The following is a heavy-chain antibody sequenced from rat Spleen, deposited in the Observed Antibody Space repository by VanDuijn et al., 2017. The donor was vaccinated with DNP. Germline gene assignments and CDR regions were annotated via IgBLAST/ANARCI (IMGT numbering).Heavy chain of an antibody. D-gene: IGHD1-11*01. V-gene: IGHV3-1*01. J-gene: IGHJ2*01. CDR3: ARMHYGCDK. CDR2: ISYSGST. CDR1: GYSITRNY. Sequence: EVQLQESGPGLVKPSQSLSLTCSVTGYSITRNYWGWIRKLPGNKMEWVGHISYSGSTSYNPSLKSRISITRDTSKNQFFLHVISVTPEDTATYYCARMHYGCDKWGQGVMVTVSS.